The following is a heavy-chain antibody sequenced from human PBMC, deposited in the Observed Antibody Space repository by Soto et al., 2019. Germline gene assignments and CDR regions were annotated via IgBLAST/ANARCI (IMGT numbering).Heavy chain of an antibody. J-gene: IGHJ4*02. D-gene: IGHD1-20*01. CDR1: GGALTSYP. Sequence: QVRLEQSGAEVKKPGSSVRVSCQASGGALTSYPIHWVRQAPGQGLEWMGVIDPIVDTSNLAENFKTRLTLTADTSTKTVYMDLTSLRSADTDIYFCATYPRPYKWTDIWGRGTQLTVSS. CDR2: IDPIVDTS. CDR3: ATYPRPYKWTDI. V-gene: IGHV1-69*06.